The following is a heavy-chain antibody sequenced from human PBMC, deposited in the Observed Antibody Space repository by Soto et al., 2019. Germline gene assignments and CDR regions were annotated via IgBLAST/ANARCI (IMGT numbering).Heavy chain of an antibody. CDR2: ISAYNGNT. CDR1: GYTFTSYG. V-gene: IGHV1-18*01. D-gene: IGHD2-15*01. CDR3: ERAVYIVVVVAGPLDYYYGMGV. Sequence: QVQLVQSGAEVKKPGASVKVSCKASGYTFTSYGISWVRQAPGQGLEWMGWISAYNGNTNYAQKLQGRVTMTTDTSASTAYRELRSVRSDGTAVYYCERAVYIVVVVAGPLDYYYGMGVWGEGTRVTV. J-gene: IGHJ6*02.